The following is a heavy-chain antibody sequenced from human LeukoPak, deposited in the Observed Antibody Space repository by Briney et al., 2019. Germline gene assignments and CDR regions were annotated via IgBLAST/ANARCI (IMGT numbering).Heavy chain of an antibody. J-gene: IGHJ4*02. CDR2: IKSKSDGGTI. V-gene: IGHV3-15*01. Sequence: GGSLRLSCVGSGFTFSDAWMSWVRQAPGKGLEWVGRIKSKSDGGTIDYAAPVKGRFTISRDDSRNTLYLQMNSLKTEDTAVYYCTTRRQDGWWGPGTLVTVS. CDR1: GFTFSDAW. D-gene: IGHD2-15*01. CDR3: TTRRQDGW.